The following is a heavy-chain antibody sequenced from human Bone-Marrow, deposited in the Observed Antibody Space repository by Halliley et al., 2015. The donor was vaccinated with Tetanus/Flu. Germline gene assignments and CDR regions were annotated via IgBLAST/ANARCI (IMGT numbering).Heavy chain of an antibody. CDR3: AKKSGDYGFEAVGYHYGMDV. J-gene: IGHJ6*02. V-gene: IGHV3-23*01. D-gene: IGHD4-17*01. CDR2: GGTP. Sequence: GGTPYYADSVKGRFTFSRDNPRNTLNLQMNSLRAEDTAVYYGAKKSGDYGFEAVGYHYGMDVWGRGTPVTVSS.